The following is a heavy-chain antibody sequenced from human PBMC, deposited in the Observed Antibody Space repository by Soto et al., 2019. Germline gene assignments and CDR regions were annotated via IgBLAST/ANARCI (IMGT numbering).Heavy chain of an antibody. J-gene: IGHJ6*02. CDR1: GYTFTGYY. V-gene: IGHV1-2*02. CDR2: INPNSGGT. D-gene: IGHD3-3*01. Sequence: ASVKVSCKASGYTFTGYYVHWVRQAPGQGLEWMGWINPNSGGTNYAQKFQGRVTMTRDTSISTAYMELSRLRSDDTAVYYCARGNYDFWSGPQTTHDGMDVWGQGTTVTI. CDR3: ARGNYDFWSGPQTTHDGMDV.